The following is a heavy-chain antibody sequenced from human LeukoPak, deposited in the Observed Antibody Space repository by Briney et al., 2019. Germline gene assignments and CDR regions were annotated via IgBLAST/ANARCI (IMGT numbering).Heavy chain of an antibody. J-gene: IGHJ4*02. CDR1: GFTFSDYH. CDR3: VREGTGTNYALYFDY. Sequence: PGGSLRLSCAASGFTFSDYHMDWVRQTPGKGLEWVGRIRTKANSYTTQLAASVKYRFGISRDDSGNSVFLQMNSLKSEDTAVYYCVREGTGTNYALYFDYWGQGALVTVSS. V-gene: IGHV3-72*01. D-gene: IGHD1-26*01. CDR2: IRTKANSYTT.